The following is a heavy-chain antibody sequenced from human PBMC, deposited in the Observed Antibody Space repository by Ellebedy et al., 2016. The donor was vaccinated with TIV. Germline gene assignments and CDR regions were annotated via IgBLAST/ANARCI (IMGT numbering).Heavy chain of an antibody. CDR1: GFIFKNFL. CDR3: IREGLGGSFDI. V-gene: IGHV3-74*01. CDR2: ISTDGSTT. J-gene: IGHJ3*02. Sequence: PGGSLRLSCGASGFIFKNFLMYWVRQAPGKGPEWVSRISTDGSTTNYADYVKGRFSVSRDNAKNMLYLQMNSLRVEDTAVYYCIREGLGGSFDIWGLGTMVTVSS. D-gene: IGHD3-16*01.